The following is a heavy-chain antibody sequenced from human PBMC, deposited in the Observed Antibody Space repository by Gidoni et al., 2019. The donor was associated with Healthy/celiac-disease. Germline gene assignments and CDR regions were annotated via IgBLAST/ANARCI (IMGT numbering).Heavy chain of an antibody. V-gene: IGHV3-30*18. CDR3: AKIAAAGYLIDY. CDR2: ISYDGSNK. D-gene: IGHD6-13*01. Sequence: QVQLVESGGGVVQPGRSLRLSCAASGFTFSSYGMHWVRQAPGKGLEWVAVISYDGSNKYYADSVKGRFTISRDNSKNTLYLQMNSLRAEDTAVYYCAKIAAAGYLIDYWGQGTLVTVSS. J-gene: IGHJ4*02. CDR1: GFTFSSYG.